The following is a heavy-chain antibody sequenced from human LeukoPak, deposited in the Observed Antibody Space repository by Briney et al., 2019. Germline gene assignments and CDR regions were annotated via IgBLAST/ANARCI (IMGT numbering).Heavy chain of an antibody. J-gene: IGHJ4*02. CDR3: ARHYLGGNYPDYFNH. D-gene: IGHD1-26*01. V-gene: IGHV4-34*01. CDR2: INHSGST. CDR1: GGSFSGYY. Sequence: SETLSLTCAVYGGSFSGYYWSWIRQPPGKGLEWIGEINHSGSTNYNPSLKSRVTISVDTSKNQFSLKLSSVTAADTAVYYCARHYLGGNYPDYFNHWGQGTLVTVSS.